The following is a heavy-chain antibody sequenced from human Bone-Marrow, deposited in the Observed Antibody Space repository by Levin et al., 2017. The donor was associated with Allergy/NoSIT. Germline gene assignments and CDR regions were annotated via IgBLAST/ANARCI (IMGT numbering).Heavy chain of an antibody. CDR3: VRGHSGWFQEDDY. D-gene: IGHD6-19*01. J-gene: IGHJ4*02. CDR2: ISSTGEST. V-gene: IGHV3-23*01. Sequence: PGGSLRLSCEASGCMFSDYGMNWVRQAPGKGLEWVSGISSTGESTQYADSVKGRFAISRDNPRNTLNLQMNSLRVEDTAVYFCVRGHSGWFQEDDYWGQGILVTVSS. CDR1: GCMFSDYG.